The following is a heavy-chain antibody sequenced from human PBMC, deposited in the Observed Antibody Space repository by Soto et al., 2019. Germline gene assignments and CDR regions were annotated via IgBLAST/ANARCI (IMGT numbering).Heavy chain of an antibody. CDR3: AREWYSTHAFDI. J-gene: IGHJ3*02. CDR1: GFTFSSYA. Sequence: QVHLVESGGGVVQPGRSLRLSCAASGFTFSSYAMHWVRQAPGKGLEWVAGISYDGSNKYYADSVKGRFTISRDNSKNTQYLQMNSLIAEDTAVYYCAREWYSTHAFDIWGQGTMVTVSS. CDR2: ISYDGSNK. V-gene: IGHV3-30-3*01. D-gene: IGHD6-13*01.